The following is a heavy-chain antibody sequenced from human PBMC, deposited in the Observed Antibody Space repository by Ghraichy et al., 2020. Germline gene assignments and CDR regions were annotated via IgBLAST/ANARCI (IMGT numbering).Heavy chain of an antibody. J-gene: IGHJ5*02. V-gene: IGHV3-23*01. CDR2: IVDSGGTT. CDR3: AKDAGSWMQNSNYRWFDP. D-gene: IGHD4-11*01. Sequence: GGSLRLSCAASGFTFSSYAMSWVRQAPGKGLEWVSTIVDSGGTTYYADSVKGRFTISRDNSKNTLYLQMNSLRAEDTAVYYCAKDAGSWMQNSNYRWFDPWGQGTLVTVSS. CDR1: GFTFSSYA.